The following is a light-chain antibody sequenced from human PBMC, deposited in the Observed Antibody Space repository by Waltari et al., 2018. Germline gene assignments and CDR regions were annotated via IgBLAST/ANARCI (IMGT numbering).Light chain of an antibody. Sequence: QSALTQPASVSGSPGQSITISCTGTSSDVGGYKYVSWYQQHPGKAPKLMIYEVSNRPSGVSARCSGSKAANTAYLIISGLQAEDEADYYCTSYTTINALGVLFGGGTKLTVL. J-gene: IGLJ2*01. CDR1: SSDVGGYKY. CDR2: EVS. CDR3: TSYTTINALGVL. V-gene: IGLV2-14*01.